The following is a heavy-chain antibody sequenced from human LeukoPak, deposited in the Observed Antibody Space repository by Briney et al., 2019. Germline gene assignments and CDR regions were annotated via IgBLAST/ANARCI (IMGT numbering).Heavy chain of an antibody. J-gene: IGHJ4*02. Sequence: GGSLRLSCAASGFTFSSYAMHWVRQAPGKALEWVAVISYDGSNKYYADSVKGRFTISRDNSKNTLYLQMNSLRAEDTAVYYCARDTTISMLDYWGQGTLVTVSS. D-gene: IGHD4/OR15-4a*01. CDR2: ISYDGSNK. V-gene: IGHV3-30*04. CDR3: ARDTTISMLDY. CDR1: GFTFSSYA.